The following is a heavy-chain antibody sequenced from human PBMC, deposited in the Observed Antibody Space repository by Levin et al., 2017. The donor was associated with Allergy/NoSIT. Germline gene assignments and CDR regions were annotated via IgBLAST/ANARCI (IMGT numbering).Heavy chain of an antibody. Sequence: ASVKVSCKASGYIFSTYGMHWVRQAPGQRLEWMGWINAANGDAKYSEKLQGRVTITRDTSTSTAYMELSSLKSEDTAVYYCARGYCKNNGCYRWFDSWGQGTLVTVSS. V-gene: IGHV1-3*01. D-gene: IGHD2-15*01. CDR1: GYIFSTYG. CDR2: INAANGDA. CDR3: ARGYCKNNGCYRWFDS. J-gene: IGHJ5*01.